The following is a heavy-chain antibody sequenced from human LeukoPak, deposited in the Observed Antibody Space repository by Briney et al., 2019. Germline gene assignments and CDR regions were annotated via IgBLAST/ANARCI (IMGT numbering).Heavy chain of an antibody. CDR3: AITPGRLSYFDY. CDR1: GFTFSSYT. J-gene: IGHJ4*02. Sequence: GGSLRLSCATSGFTFSSYTMTWVRQAPGEGLEWVSSISSGNNYIYYADSVKGRFTISRDNAKNSLSLQMNSLRAEDTAVYYCAITPGRLSYFDYWGQGTLVTVSS. V-gene: IGHV3-21*01. D-gene: IGHD3-10*01. CDR2: ISSGNNYI.